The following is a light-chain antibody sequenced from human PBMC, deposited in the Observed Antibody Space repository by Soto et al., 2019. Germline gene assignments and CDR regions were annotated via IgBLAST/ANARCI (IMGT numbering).Light chain of an antibody. V-gene: IGLV2-14*01. J-gene: IGLJ2*01. CDR1: SSDVGAYNY. Sequence: QSALTQPASVSGSPGQSITISCTGTSSDVGAYNYVSWYQPPPGKAPKLMIFEVSDRPSGVSNRFSGSKSGNTASLTISELQAEDDADYYCSSYTSSNTLVFGGGTKVTVL. CDR3: SSYTSSNTLV. CDR2: EVS.